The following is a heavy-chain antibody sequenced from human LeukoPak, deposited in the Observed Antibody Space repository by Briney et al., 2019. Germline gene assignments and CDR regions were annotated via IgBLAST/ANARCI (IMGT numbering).Heavy chain of an antibody. CDR2: ISYIGST. CDR1: DASISGHY. V-gene: IGHV4-59*11. CDR3: ARDQISINALDM. Sequence: SETLSLTCTVSDASISGHYLTWIRQPPGKGLEWIGYISYIGSTNYNPSLKSRVTISVDTSKNLFSLRLRSVTAADTGVYYCARDQISINALDMWGQGTMVTVSS. D-gene: IGHD1-14*01. J-gene: IGHJ3*02.